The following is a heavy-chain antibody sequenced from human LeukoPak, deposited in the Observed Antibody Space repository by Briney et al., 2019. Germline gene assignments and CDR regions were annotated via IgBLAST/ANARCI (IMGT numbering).Heavy chain of an antibody. CDR1: GGSISSGGYS. CDR3: ARSSSWTTCFDY. Sequence: PSQTLSLTCAVSGGSISSGGYSWSWIRQPPGKGLEWIGYIYHSGSTYYNPSLKSRVTISVDRSKNQFSLKLSSVTAAGTAVYYCARSSSWTTCFDYWGQGTLVTVSS. J-gene: IGHJ4*02. CDR2: IYHSGST. D-gene: IGHD6-13*01. V-gene: IGHV4-30-2*01.